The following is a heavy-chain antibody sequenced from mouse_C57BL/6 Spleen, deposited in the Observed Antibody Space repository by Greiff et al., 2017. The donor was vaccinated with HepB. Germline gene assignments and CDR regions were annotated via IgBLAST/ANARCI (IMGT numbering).Heavy chain of an antibody. CDR3: AREDLLLRSFDY. J-gene: IGHJ2*01. CDR2: IDPEDGET. D-gene: IGHD1-1*01. CDR1: GFNIKDYY. Sequence: DVKLVESGAELVKPGASVKLSCTASGFNIKDYYMHWVKQRTEQGLEWIGRIDPEDGETKYAPKFQGKATVTADTSSNTAYLQLSSLTSEDTAVYYCAREDLLLRSFDYWGQGTTLTVSS. V-gene: IGHV14-2*01.